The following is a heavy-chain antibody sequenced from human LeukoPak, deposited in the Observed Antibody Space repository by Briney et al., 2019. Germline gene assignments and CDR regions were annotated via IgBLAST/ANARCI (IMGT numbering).Heavy chain of an antibody. V-gene: IGHV4-59*01. Sequence: SETLSLTCTVSGGSISSYYWSWFRQPPGKGLEWIGYIFYSGSTNYNPSLKSRVTISVDTSKNQFFLNLSSVTTADTAVYYCARGPSYYYGSGTPGFVNAFDIWGQGTMVTVSS. CDR2: IFYSGST. CDR3: ARGPSYYYGSGTPGFVNAFDI. CDR1: GGSISSYY. J-gene: IGHJ3*02. D-gene: IGHD3-10*01.